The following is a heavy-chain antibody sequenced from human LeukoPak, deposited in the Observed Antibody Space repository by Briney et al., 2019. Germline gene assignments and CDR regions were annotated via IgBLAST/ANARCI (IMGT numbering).Heavy chain of an antibody. V-gene: IGHV3-30*18. D-gene: IGHD2-15*01. CDR2: ISYDGSNK. CDR3: AKDRGMVAATSSYFDY. CDR1: GFTFSSYG. Sequence: GGSLRLSCAASGFTFSSYGMHWVRQAPGKGLEWVAVISYDGSNKYYADSVKGRFTISRDNYKNTLYLQMNSLRAEDTAVYYCAKDRGMVAATSSYFDYWGQGTLVTVSS. J-gene: IGHJ4*02.